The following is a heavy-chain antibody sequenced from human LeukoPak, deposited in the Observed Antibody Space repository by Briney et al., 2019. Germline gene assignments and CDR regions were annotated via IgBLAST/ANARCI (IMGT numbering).Heavy chain of an antibody. J-gene: IGHJ4*02. Sequence: GGSLRLSCAASGFTLSYHWMSWVREAPGKGLEWVANIKNDGNVQNYADSVKGRSTIPRERAKNSLYWKMNSLTAEDTGVYYCAKDSYSKGDYWGQGVLVTVSS. D-gene: IGHD5-18*01. CDR2: IKNDGNVQ. CDR3: AKDSYSKGDY. V-gene: IGHV3-7*01. CDR1: GFTLSYHW.